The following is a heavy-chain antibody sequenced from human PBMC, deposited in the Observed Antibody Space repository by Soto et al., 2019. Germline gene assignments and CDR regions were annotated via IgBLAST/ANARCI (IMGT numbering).Heavy chain of an antibody. CDR1: GFTFDDYA. CDR2: ISWNSGSI. Sequence: PGGSLRLSCAASGFTFDDYAMHWVRQAPGKGLEWVSGISWNSGSIGYADSVKGRFTISRDNAKNSLYLQMNSLRAEDTALYYCAKEESGWSGYDAFDIWGQGTMVTVSS. J-gene: IGHJ3*02. V-gene: IGHV3-9*01. D-gene: IGHD6-19*01. CDR3: AKEESGWSGYDAFDI.